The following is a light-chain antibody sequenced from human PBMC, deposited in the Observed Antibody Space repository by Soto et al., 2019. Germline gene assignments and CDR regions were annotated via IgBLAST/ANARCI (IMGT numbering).Light chain of an antibody. CDR3: SSYTSIRRV. Sequence: QSVLTHPASVSGSPGQSITISCTSTSSDVGGYNYVSWYQQHPGKAPKLMIYDVSNRPSGVSNRFSGSKSGNTASLTISGLQAEDEADYYCSSYTSIRRVFGGGTKLTVL. CDR2: DVS. J-gene: IGLJ3*02. CDR1: SSDVGGYNY. V-gene: IGLV2-14*01.